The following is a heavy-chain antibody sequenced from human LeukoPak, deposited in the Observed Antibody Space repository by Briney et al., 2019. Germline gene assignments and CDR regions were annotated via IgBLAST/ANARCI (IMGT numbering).Heavy chain of an antibody. D-gene: IGHD3-22*01. CDR2: ISSSSSYI. Sequence: PGGSLRLSCAASGFTFSSYSMNWVRQAPGKGLELVSSISSSSSYIYYADSVKGRFTISIDNAKNSLYLQMNSLTAEDTAVDYCALETDSYDSSGSFHAFDSWG. CDR1: GFTFSSYS. V-gene: IGHV3-21*01. CDR3: ALETDSYDSSGSFHAFDS. J-gene: IGHJ3*02.